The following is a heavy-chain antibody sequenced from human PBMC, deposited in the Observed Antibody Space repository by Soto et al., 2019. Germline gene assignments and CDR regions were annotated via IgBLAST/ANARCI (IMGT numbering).Heavy chain of an antibody. J-gene: IGHJ4*02. V-gene: IGHV3-33*01. Sequence: PXGSLRLSCEASGFDISTYGLHWVRQAPGKGLDWLAFIWYDGSNQHYAASVKGRFTIPRDNSRNTLYLQMNNLRADDTAVYFCARAVSSATYYDCIGYWGRGTLVTVSS. D-gene: IGHD1-26*01. CDR1: GFDISTYG. CDR2: IWYDGSNQ. CDR3: ARAVSSATYYDCIGY.